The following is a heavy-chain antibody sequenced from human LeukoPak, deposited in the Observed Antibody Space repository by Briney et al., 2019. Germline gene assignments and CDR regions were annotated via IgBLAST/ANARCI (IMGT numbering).Heavy chain of an antibody. CDR2: IYYSGST. CDR1: GGSISSSSYY. D-gene: IGHD5-18*01. CDR3: ARPDRGYSCGPPFDY. Sequence: SETLSLTCTVSGGSISSSSYYWGWIRQPPGKGLEWIGSIYYSGSTYYNPSLKSRVTISVDTSKNQFSLKLSSVTAADTAVYYCARPDRGYSCGPPFDYWGQGTLVTVSS. V-gene: IGHV4-39*01. J-gene: IGHJ4*02.